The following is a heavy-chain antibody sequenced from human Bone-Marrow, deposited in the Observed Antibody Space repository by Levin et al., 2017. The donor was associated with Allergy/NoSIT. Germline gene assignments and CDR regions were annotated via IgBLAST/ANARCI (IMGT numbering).Heavy chain of an antibody. CDR3: TRHASWFGP. V-gene: IGHV4-39*01. Sequence: PSETLSLTCTVSGNSINSDTFYWGWIRQPPGKGLEWIGSIASSGNPYYNSTLRGRVTISIDASRNQFSFTLTSVTAADTAIYYCTRHASWFGPWGQGILVTVSS. J-gene: IGHJ5*02. CDR2: IASSGNP. CDR1: GNSINSDTFY.